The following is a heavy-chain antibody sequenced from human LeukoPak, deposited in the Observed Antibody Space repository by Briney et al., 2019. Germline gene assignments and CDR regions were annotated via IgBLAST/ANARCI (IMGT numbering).Heavy chain of an antibody. J-gene: IGHJ4*02. CDR3: ARDCSGGSCYDRFDY. V-gene: IGHV1-2*02. CDR1: GYTFTGYY. CDR2: INPNSGGT. D-gene: IGHD2-15*01. Sequence: GASVKVSCKASGYTFTGYYMHWVRQAPGQGLEWMGWINPNSGGTNYAQKFQGRVTMTRDTSISTAYMELSGLRSDDTAVYYCARDCSGGSCYDRFDYWGQGTLVTVSS.